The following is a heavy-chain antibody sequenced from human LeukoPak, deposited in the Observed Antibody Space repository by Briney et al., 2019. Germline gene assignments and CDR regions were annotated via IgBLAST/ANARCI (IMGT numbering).Heavy chain of an antibody. J-gene: IGHJ4*02. V-gene: IGHV3-30-3*01. D-gene: IGHD1-1*01. CDR2: ISYDGSNK. CDR3: AKGGSNNWSFDN. Sequence: HPGRSLRLSCAASGFTFSSYAMHWVRQAPGKGLEWVAVISYDGSNKYYADSVKGRFTISRDNSKNTLYLQMNSLRPEDTAVYYCAKGGSNNWSFDNWGQGTLVTVSS. CDR1: GFTFSSYA.